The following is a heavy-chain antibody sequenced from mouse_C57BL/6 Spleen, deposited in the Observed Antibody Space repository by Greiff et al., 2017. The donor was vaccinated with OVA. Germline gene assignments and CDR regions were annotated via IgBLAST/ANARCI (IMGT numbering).Heavy chain of an antibody. D-gene: IGHD3-2*02. Sequence: EVQLQQSGAELVRPGASVKLSCTASGFNFQDYYMHWVKQRPEQGLEWIGRIDPEDGDTEYAPKFQGKATMTADTSSNTAYLQLSSLTSEDTAVYYCTAYSSGYYYYATDDWGQGTSVTVSS. V-gene: IGHV14-1*01. CDR2: IDPEDGDT. CDR3: TAYSSGYYYYATDD. CDR1: GFNFQDYY. J-gene: IGHJ4*01.